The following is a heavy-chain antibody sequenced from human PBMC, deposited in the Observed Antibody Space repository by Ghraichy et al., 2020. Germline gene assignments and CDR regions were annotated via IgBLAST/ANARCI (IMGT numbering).Heavy chain of an antibody. Sequence: GESLNISCAASGFTVTSSYMSWVRQAPGKGLEWVSVIYSDGSTYYADSVKGRFTISRDNSKNTLYLQMNSLRAEDTAVYYCARVGSGGFLSGAIDYWGQGTLVTVSS. D-gene: IGHD2-15*01. J-gene: IGHJ4*02. V-gene: IGHV3-53*01. CDR1: GFTVTSSY. CDR3: ARVGSGGFLSGAIDY. CDR2: IYSDGST.